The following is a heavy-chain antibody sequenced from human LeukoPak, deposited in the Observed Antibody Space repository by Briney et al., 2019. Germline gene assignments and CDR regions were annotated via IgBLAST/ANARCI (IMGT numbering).Heavy chain of an antibody. D-gene: IGHD3/OR15-3a*01. J-gene: IGHJ4*02. Sequence: GGSLRLSCAASGFTFSSYGMSWVRQAPGKGLEWISYITGSLNSIHYADSVKGRFTISRDNAKNSVYLQMNGLRLEDTAVYYCARTGLGLYSFDYWGQGIQVTISS. CDR1: GFTFSSYG. CDR2: ITGSLNSI. CDR3: ARTGLGLYSFDY. V-gene: IGHV3-48*01.